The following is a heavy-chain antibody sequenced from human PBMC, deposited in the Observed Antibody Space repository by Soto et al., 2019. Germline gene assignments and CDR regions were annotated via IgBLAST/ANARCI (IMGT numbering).Heavy chain of an antibody. CDR2: ISAYNGNT. V-gene: IGHV1-18*01. CDR3: ARDRGVAPPVAGNTHYYYYMDV. CDR1: GYSFTNYG. D-gene: IGHD6-19*01. Sequence: QDQLVQSGVEVKKPGASVKVSCKASGYSFTNYGITWVRQAPGQGFEWMGWISAYNGNTNYAQKFQGRVTMTTDASTSTDYLELRSLRSDDTAVYYCARDRGVAPPVAGNTHYYYYMDVWGKGITVNVSS. J-gene: IGHJ6*03.